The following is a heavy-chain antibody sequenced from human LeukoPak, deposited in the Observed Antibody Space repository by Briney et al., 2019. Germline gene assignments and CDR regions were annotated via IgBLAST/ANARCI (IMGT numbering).Heavy chain of an antibody. Sequence: GGSLRLSCAASGFTFSSYSMNWVRQAPGKGLEWVSSISSSSSYIYYADSVKGRFTISRDNAKSSLYLQMNSLRAEDTAVYYCARGGKGTCDYWGQGTLVTVSS. CDR3: ARGGKGTCDY. V-gene: IGHV3-21*01. J-gene: IGHJ4*02. CDR2: ISSSSSYI. CDR1: GFTFSSYS. D-gene: IGHD1-14*01.